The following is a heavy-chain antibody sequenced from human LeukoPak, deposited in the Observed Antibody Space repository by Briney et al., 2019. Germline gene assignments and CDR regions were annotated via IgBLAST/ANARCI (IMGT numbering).Heavy chain of an antibody. Sequence: GGSLRLSCAASGFTFTSYWMSWVRQAPGKGLEWVSAISGSGDSTYYADSVKGRFTISRDNSKNTLYLQMNSLRAEDTAVYYCAKDLSSYYYDSSINWFDPWGQGTLVTVSS. D-gene: IGHD3-22*01. CDR1: GFTFTSYW. CDR2: ISGSGDST. J-gene: IGHJ5*02. V-gene: IGHV3-23*01. CDR3: AKDLSSYYYDSSINWFDP.